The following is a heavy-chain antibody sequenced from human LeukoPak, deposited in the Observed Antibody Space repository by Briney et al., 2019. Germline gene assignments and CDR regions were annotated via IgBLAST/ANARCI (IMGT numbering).Heavy chain of an antibody. V-gene: IGHV4-59*01. CDR3: ARTDYDYVWGSHLKWFDP. D-gene: IGHD3-16*01. J-gene: IGHJ5*02. Sequence: SETLSLTCTVSGGSINNYYWSWIRQPPGKGLEWIGYIYYSGSTNYNPSLKSRVTISVDTSKNQFSLKLSSVTAADTAVYYCARTDYDYVWGSHLKWFDPWGQGTLVTVSS. CDR1: GGSINNYY. CDR2: IYYSGST.